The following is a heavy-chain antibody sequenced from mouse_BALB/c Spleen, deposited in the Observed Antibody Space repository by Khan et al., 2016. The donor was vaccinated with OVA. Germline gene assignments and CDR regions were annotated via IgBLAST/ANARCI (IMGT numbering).Heavy chain of an antibody. J-gene: IGHJ4*01. CDR3: ARDGSRYNYAMDY. D-gene: IGHD2-3*01. CDR2: ISYSGST. V-gene: IGHV3-2*02. Sequence: EVKLLESGPGLVKPSQSLSLTCTVTGYSITSDYAWNWIRQFPGNTLEWMGYISYSGSTNYNPSLKSRISITRDTSKNQFILQLNSVTTEDTATXYCARDGSRYNYAMDYWGQGTSVTVSS. CDR1: GYSITSDYA.